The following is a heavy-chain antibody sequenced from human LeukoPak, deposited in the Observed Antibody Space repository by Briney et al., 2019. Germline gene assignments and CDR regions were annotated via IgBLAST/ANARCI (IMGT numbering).Heavy chain of an antibody. Sequence: GSLRLSCAASGFTFSSYDMNWVRQAPGKGLEWVSYISSSDNTIYYADSVKGRFTISRDNAKTSLYLQMNSLRAEDTAVYYCARGTYYYDSSGYYFDYWGQGTLVTVSS. CDR1: GFTFSSYD. CDR3: ARGTYYYDSSGYYFDY. D-gene: IGHD3-22*01. V-gene: IGHV3-48*03. CDR2: ISSSDNTI. J-gene: IGHJ4*02.